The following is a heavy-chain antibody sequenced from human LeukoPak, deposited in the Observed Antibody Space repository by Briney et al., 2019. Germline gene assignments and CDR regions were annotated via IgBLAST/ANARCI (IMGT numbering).Heavy chain of an antibody. CDR3: ARGRTDDYFDY. V-gene: IGHV4-30-2*01. Sequence: PSETLSLTCAVSGGSISSGGYSGSWIRQPPGKGLEWIGYIYHSGSTYYNPSLKSRVTISVDRSKNQFSLKLSSVTAADTAVDYCARGRTDDYFDYWGQGTLVTVSS. J-gene: IGHJ4*02. CDR1: GGSISSGGYS. CDR2: IYHSGST.